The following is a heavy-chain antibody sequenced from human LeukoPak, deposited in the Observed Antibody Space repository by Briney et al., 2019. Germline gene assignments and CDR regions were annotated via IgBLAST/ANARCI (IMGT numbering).Heavy chain of an antibody. CDR2: IYYSGST. CDR3: ARAPPPRVAVAGTLGAFDI. Sequence: SETLSLTCTVSGGSISSSSYYWGWIRQPPGKGLEWIGSIYYSGSTYYNPSLKSRVTISVDTSKNQFSLKLSSVTAADTAVYYCARAPPPRVAVAGTLGAFDIWGQGTMVTVSS. J-gene: IGHJ3*02. CDR1: GGSISSSSYY. D-gene: IGHD6-19*01. V-gene: IGHV4-39*07.